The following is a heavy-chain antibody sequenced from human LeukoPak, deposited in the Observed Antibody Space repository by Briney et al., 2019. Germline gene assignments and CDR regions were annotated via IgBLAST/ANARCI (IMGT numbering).Heavy chain of an antibody. J-gene: IGHJ4*02. V-gene: IGHV3-21*01. Sequence: GGSLRLSCAASGFTFSSYSMNWVRQAPGKGLEWVSSISSSSSYIYYADSVKGRFTISRDNAKNSLYLQINSLRAEDTAVYYCARTGGLYCSSTSCFEDYWGQGTLVTVSS. CDR1: GFTFSSYS. CDR2: ISSSSSYI. D-gene: IGHD2-2*01. CDR3: ARTGGLYCSSTSCFEDY.